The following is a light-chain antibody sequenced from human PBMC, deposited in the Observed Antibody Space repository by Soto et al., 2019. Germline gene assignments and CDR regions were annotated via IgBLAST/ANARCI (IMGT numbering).Light chain of an antibody. Sequence: EIVLTQSPATLSLSPGERATLSCRASQSVSSYLAWYQQKPGQAPRLLIYDASNRATGIPARFSGSGSGTDFTLTRSSLEPEDFAVYYCQQRSNWPPLITFGQGTRLEIK. CDR3: QQRSNWPPLIT. CDR1: QSVSSY. CDR2: DAS. J-gene: IGKJ5*01. V-gene: IGKV3-11*01.